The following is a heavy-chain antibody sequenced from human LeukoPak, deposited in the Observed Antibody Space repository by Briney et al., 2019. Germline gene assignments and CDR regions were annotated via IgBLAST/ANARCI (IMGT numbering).Heavy chain of an antibody. Sequence: SETLSLTCTVSGGSISSYYWSWIRQPPGKGLEWIGYIYYSGSTNYNPSLKSRVTISVDTSKNQFSLKLSSVTAADTAVYYCARLGQNYDILTGYYNGYYFDYWGQGTLVAVSS. D-gene: IGHD3-9*01. CDR1: GGSISSYY. V-gene: IGHV4-59*01. J-gene: IGHJ4*02. CDR3: ARLGQNYDILTGYYNGYYFDY. CDR2: IYYSGST.